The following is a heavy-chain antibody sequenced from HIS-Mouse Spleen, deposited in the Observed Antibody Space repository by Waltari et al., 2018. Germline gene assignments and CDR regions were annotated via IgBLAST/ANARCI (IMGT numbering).Heavy chain of an antibody. CDR3: ARGRGSGWSPNWFDP. J-gene: IGHJ5*02. CDR2: INHSGST. D-gene: IGHD6-19*01. CDR1: GGSFSGYY. V-gene: IGHV4-34*01. Sequence: QVQLQQWGAGLLKPSETLSLTCAVDGGSFSGYYWSWIRQPPGKGLEWIGEINHSGSTNYNPSLKSRVTISVDTSKNQFSLKLSSVTAADTAVYYCARGRGSGWSPNWFDPWGQGTLVTVSS.